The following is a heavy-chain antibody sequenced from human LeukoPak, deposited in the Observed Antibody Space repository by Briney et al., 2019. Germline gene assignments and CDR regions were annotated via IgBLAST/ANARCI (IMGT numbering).Heavy chain of an antibody. J-gene: IGHJ4*02. CDR2: IYYSGST. CDR3: ARDGYYYGSGSYPRRVL. V-gene: IGHV4-30-4*08. Sequence: SQTLSLICTVSGGSISSGDYYWSWIRQPPGKGLEWIGYIYYSGSTYYNPSLKSRVTISVDTSKNQFSLKLSSVTAADTAAYYCARDGYYYGSGSYPRRVLWGQGTLVTVSS. CDR1: GGSISSGDYY. D-gene: IGHD3-10*01.